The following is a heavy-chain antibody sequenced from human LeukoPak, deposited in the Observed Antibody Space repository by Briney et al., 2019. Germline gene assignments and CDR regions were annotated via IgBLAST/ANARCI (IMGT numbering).Heavy chain of an antibody. J-gene: IGHJ3*02. CDR3: ARKLTGDLDAFDI. D-gene: IGHD7-27*01. CDR2: IWYDGSNK. CDR1: GFTFSSYG. V-gene: IGHV3-33*01. Sequence: PGESLRLSCAASGFTFSSYGMHWVRQAPGKGLEWVAVIWYDGSNKYYADSVKGRFTISRDNSKNTLYLQMNSLRAEDTAVYYCARKLTGDLDAFDIWGQGTMVTVSS.